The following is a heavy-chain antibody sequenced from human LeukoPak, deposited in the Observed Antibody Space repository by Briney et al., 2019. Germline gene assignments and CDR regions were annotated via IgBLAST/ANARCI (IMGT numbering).Heavy chain of an antibody. J-gene: IGHJ3*02. D-gene: IGHD2-21*02. CDR1: GGSISSYY. CDR3: ARHEGQLCGGDCYDAFDI. Sequence: PSETLSLTCTVSGGSISSYYWSWIRQPAGKGLEWIGRIYTSGSTNYNPSLKSRVTISVDTSKNQFSLKLSSVTAADTAVYYCARHEGQLCGGDCYDAFDIWGQGTMVTVSS. CDR2: IYTSGST. V-gene: IGHV4-4*07.